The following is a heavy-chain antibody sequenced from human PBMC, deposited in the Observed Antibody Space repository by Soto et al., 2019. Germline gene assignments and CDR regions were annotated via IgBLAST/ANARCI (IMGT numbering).Heavy chain of an antibody. J-gene: IGHJ5*02. CDR3: ASRYCSSTTCDGWFDP. Sequence: QVQLQQWGAGLLKPSETLSLTCAVYGGSFSDHYWRWIRQPPGKGLEWIGEINHSGSTNYNPSLISRVTISLDTSKSQFSLKLSSVTAAATAVYYCASRYCSSTTCDGWFDPWGQGTLVTVSS. CDR1: GGSFSDHY. V-gene: IGHV4-34*01. CDR2: INHSGST. D-gene: IGHD2-2*01.